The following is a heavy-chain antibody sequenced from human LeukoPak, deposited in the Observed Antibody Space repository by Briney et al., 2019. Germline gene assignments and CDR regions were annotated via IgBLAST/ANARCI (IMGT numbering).Heavy chain of an antibody. D-gene: IGHD6-13*01. Sequence: SETLSLTCTVSGGSISSYYWSWIRQLPGKGLEWIGYIYYSGSTNYNPSLKSRVTISVDTSKNQFSLKLSSVTAADTAVYYCARGPGSSWYFDYWGQGTLVTVSS. CDR1: GGSISSYY. CDR2: IYYSGST. J-gene: IGHJ4*02. V-gene: IGHV4-59*01. CDR3: ARGPGSSWYFDY.